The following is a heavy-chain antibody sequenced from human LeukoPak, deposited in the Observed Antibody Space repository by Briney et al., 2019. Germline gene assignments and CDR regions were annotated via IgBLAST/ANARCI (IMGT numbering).Heavy chain of an antibody. CDR3: ARGSIVVVPEGHWFDP. Sequence: SQTLSLTCTVSGGSISSGGYYWSWIRQHPGKGLEWIGYIYYSGSTYYNPSLKSRVTISVDTSKSQFSLKLSSVTAADTAVYYCARGSIVVVPEGHWFDPWGQGTLVTVSS. CDR2: IYYSGST. J-gene: IGHJ5*02. CDR1: GGSISSGGYY. D-gene: IGHD2-21*01. V-gene: IGHV4-31*03.